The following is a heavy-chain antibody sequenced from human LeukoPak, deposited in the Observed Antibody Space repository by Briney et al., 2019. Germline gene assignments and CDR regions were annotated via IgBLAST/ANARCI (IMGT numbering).Heavy chain of an antibody. CDR1: GGSISDSRT. CDR3: ARDGLAAFGGSDY. V-gene: IGHV4-39*07. J-gene: IGHJ4*02. Sequence: SETLSLTCTVSGGSISDSRTWGWVRQPPGKGLEWIANIHDDGRTASNPSLKSRLTISLDTSKNQFSLKVSSVTAADTAVYYCARDGLAAFGGSDYWGQGTLVTVSS. CDR2: IHDDGRT. D-gene: IGHD3-10*01.